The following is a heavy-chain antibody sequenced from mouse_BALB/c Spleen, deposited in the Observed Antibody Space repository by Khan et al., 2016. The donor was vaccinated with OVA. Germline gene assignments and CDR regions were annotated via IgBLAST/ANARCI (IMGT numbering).Heavy chain of an antibody. J-gene: IGHJ2*01. CDR3: ARTHER. CDR1: GYTFTSYT. CDR2: INPSSGYT. Sequence: QVHVKQSGAELARPGASVKMSCKASGYTFTSYTMHWVKQRPGQGLEWIGYINPSSGYTKYNQKFKDKATLTADKSSRTAYIHRSRLASEDSAVYYCARTHERWGQGTTLTVAS. V-gene: IGHV1-4*01.